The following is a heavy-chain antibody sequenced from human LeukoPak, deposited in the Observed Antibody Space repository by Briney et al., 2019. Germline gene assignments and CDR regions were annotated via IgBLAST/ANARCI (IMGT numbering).Heavy chain of an antibody. J-gene: IGHJ4*02. CDR3: ARDHSNWNYAPDF. V-gene: IGHV1-46*01. CDR2: INPSGGST. CDR1: GYTFTSYY. D-gene: IGHD1-7*01. Sequence: GASVKVSCKASGYTFTSYYMHWVRQAPGQGLEWMGIINPSGGSTSYAQKFQGRVTITADESTSTAYMELSSLRSEDTAVYYCARDHSNWNYAPDFWGQGTLVIVSS.